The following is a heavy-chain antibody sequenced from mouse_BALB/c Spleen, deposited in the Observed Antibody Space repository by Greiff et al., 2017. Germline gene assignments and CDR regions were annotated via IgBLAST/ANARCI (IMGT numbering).Heavy chain of an antibody. CDR1: GYAFSSSW. Sequence: VQLQQSGPELVKPGASVKISCKASGYAFSSSWMNWVKQRPGQGLEWIGRIYPGDGDTNYNGKFKGKATLTADKSSSTAYMQLSSLTSVDSAVYFCARKGAVVATDYFDYWGQGTTLTVSS. J-gene: IGHJ2*01. CDR2: IYPGDGDT. D-gene: IGHD1-1*01. V-gene: IGHV1-82*01. CDR3: ARKGAVVATDYFDY.